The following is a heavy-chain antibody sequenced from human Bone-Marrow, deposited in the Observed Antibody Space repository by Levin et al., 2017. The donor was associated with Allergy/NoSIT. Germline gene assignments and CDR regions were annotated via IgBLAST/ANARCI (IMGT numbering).Heavy chain of an antibody. D-gene: IGHD4-17*01. CDR3: ARDPYGDYRSSYYGMDV. Sequence: GGSLRLSCAASGFTFSDYYMSWIRQAPGKGLEWVSYISSSGSTIYYADSVKGRFTISRDNAKNSLYLQMNSLRAEDTAVYYCARDPYGDYRSSYYGMDVWGQGTTVTVSS. J-gene: IGHJ6*02. CDR1: GFTFSDYY. CDR2: ISSSGSTI. V-gene: IGHV3-11*01.